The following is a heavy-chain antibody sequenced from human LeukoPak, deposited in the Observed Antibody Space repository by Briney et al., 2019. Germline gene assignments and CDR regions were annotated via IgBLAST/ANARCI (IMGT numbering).Heavy chain of an antibody. CDR2: ISASGRTP. D-gene: IGHD6-19*01. CDR3: AKDPFGNGWGLYYFDY. V-gene: IGHV3-23*01. J-gene: IGHJ4*02. Sequence: GGSLRLSCVLSGFTLNNYAMSWVRQAPGKGLEWVSTISASGRTPYYADSVKGRFTISRDTSKNTLYLQLNTLRVEDTAVYYCAKDPFGNGWGLYYFDYWGLGVLVTVSS. CDR1: GFTLNNYA.